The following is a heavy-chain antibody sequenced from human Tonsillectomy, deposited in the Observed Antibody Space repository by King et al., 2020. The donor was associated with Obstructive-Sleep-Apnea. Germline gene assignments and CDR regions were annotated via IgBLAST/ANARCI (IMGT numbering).Heavy chain of an antibody. D-gene: IGHD3-3*01. CDR1: GFTFSSYG. J-gene: IGHJ4*02. CDR3: AKKEGSDFWSGYYTVDD. Sequence: VQLVESGGGVVQPGRSLRLSCAASGFTFSSYGMHWVRQAPGKGLEWVAFIRYDGSNKYYAESVKGRFTISRDNSKNTLYLQMNSLGAEDTAVYYCAKKEGSDFWSGYYTVDDWGQGTLVTVSS. V-gene: IGHV3-30*02. CDR2: IRYDGSNK.